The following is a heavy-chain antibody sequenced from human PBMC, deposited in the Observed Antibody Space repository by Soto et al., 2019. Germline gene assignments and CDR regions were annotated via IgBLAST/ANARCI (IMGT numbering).Heavy chain of an antibody. CDR3: ARHTPAISISDH. CDR2: IYYSGST. V-gene: IGHV4-39*01. D-gene: IGHD2-15*01. Sequence: PSGTLPLTCTVSGGSIHSYYWGWIRQPPGKGLEWIGSIYYSGSTYYNPSLKSRVTISVDTSKNQFSLKLSSVTAADTAVYYCARHTPAISISDHWGQGTLVTVSS. CDR1: GGSIHSYY. J-gene: IGHJ4*02.